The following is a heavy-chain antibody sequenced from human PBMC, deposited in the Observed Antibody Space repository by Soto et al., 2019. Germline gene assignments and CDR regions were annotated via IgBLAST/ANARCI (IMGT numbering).Heavy chain of an antibody. J-gene: IGHJ4*02. V-gene: IGHV4-59*01. CDR1: GGSISSYY. CDR2: IYSSGST. D-gene: IGHD5-18*01. Sequence: PSGTLSLTCTVAGGSISSYYWSWIRQPPGKGLEWIGYIYSSGSTHYNPSLQNRVTISIDTSKNQVSLKVNSVTAADTAVYYCARDHPHSYGVYYFDYWGQGTPVTVSS. CDR3: ARDHPHSYGVYYFDY.